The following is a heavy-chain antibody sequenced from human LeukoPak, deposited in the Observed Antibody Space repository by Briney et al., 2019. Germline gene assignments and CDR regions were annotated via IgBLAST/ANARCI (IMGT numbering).Heavy chain of an antibody. D-gene: IGHD6-13*01. J-gene: IGHJ4*02. CDR2: ISGRDGRT. CDR3: CTSPSFGSSWYQFNY. V-gene: IGHV3-23*01. CDR1: GLTFYTYA. Sequence: GGSLRLSCSVSGLTFYTYAMSWVRQAPGKGLEWVSAISGRDGRTYYTDSVKGRFTISRDNSKNTLYLQMNSLGAEDTAVYYCCTSPSFGSSWYQFNYWGQGALVTVSS.